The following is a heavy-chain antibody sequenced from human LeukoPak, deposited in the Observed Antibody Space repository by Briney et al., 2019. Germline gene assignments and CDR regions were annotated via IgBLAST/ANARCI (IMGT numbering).Heavy chain of an antibody. V-gene: IGHV3-48*01. Sequence: GGSLRLSCAASGFTFSNYWMGWVRQAPGKGLEWASYISSSSSTIYYADSVKGRFTISRDNAKNSLYLQMNSLRAEDTAVYYCARGGQQLTPWGQGTLVTVSS. D-gene: IGHD6-13*01. CDR3: ARGGQQLTP. J-gene: IGHJ5*02. CDR2: ISSSSSTI. CDR1: GFTFSNYW.